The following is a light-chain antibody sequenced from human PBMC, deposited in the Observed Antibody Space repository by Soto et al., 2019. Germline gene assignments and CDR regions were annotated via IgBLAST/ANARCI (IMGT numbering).Light chain of an antibody. Sequence: EIVMTQSPATLSVSPGERATLSCSASQSVNSNLAWYQQKPGQAPRLLIYGASTRATGIPARFSGSGSGTEFTLTISSLQSEDFAVYYCQQYNNWPSLTFGGGTKVEIK. V-gene: IGKV3-15*01. CDR2: GAS. J-gene: IGKJ4*01. CDR1: QSVNSN. CDR3: QQYNNWPSLT.